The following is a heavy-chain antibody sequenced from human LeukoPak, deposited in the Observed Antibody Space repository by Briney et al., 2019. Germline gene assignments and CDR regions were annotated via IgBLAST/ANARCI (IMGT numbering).Heavy chain of an antibody. Sequence: GGSLRLSCAASGFTFSSYWMHWVRQAPGKGLVWVSRINSDGSSTSYADSVKGRLTVSRDNAKNSLYLQVNSLRAEDTAVYFCARITIQHYYYYMDVWGKGTTVTVS. CDR1: GFTFSSYW. CDR3: ARITIQHYYYYMDV. V-gene: IGHV3-74*01. J-gene: IGHJ6*03. D-gene: IGHD5-18*01. CDR2: INSDGSST.